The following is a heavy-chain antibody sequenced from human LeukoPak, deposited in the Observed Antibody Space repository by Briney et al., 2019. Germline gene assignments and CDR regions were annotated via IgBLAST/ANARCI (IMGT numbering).Heavy chain of an antibody. CDR3: AAVVRVAGKPGSSC. J-gene: IGHJ4*02. CDR1: GFTFTSSV. D-gene: IGHD6-19*01. Sequence: SVKVSCKASGFTFTSSVMQWVRQARGQRLEWIGWIVVGSGKTNYAQKLQERVTITRDMSTSTAYMELSSLRSEDTAVYYCAAVVRVAGKPGSSCWGQGTLVTVSS. V-gene: IGHV1-58*02. CDR2: IVVGSGKT.